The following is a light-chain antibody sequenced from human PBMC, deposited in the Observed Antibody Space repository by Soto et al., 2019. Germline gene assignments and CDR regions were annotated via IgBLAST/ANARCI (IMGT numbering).Light chain of an antibody. CDR3: QQRTYWPYT. J-gene: IGKJ2*01. V-gene: IGKV3-11*01. CDR1: QSVSSY. CDR2: DAS. Sequence: EIVLTQSPATLSLSPGERATLSCRASQSVSSYLAWFQQKPGQTPRLLIYDASNRATGIPARFSGSGSGTDVTLTISSLEPEDFAVYYCQQRTYWPYTFGQGTKLEI.